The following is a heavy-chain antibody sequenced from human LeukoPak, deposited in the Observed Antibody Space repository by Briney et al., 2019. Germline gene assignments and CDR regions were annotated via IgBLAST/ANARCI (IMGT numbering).Heavy chain of an antibody. CDR3: ARVAYPKYYYYYMDV. J-gene: IGHJ6*03. Sequence: PGGSLRLSCAASGFTFSSYWMHWVRQAPGKGLVWVSRINSDGSSTSYADSVKGRFNISRDNAKNTLYLQMNSLRAEDTAVYYCARVAYPKYYYYYMDVWGKGTTVTVSS. V-gene: IGHV3-74*01. CDR1: GFTFSSYW. CDR2: INSDGSST.